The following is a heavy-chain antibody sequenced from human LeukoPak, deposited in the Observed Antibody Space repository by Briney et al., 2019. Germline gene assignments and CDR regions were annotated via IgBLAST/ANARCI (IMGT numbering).Heavy chain of an antibody. D-gene: IGHD3-3*01. Sequence: GESLKISCKGSGYSFTSYWIGWVRQMPGKGLEGMGIIYPGDSDTRYSQSFQGQVTILADKSISTAYLQWSSLKASDTAMYYCARRFYDFWSGEGWLDPWGQGTLVTVSS. V-gene: IGHV5-51*01. CDR2: IYPGDSDT. CDR1: GYSFTSYW. J-gene: IGHJ5*02. CDR3: ARRFYDFWSGEGWLDP.